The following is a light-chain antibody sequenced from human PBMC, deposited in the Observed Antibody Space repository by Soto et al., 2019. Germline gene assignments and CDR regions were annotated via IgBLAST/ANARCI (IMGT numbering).Light chain of an antibody. Sequence: IVLMQSPGTLSLSPGERATLSCRASRSLSSDYLAWYQQKPGQAPRLLFYHASSRATGIPDRFSGSGSETDFTLTISRLEPEDFALYYCQQYGTSPITFGQGTRLEIK. CDR3: QQYGTSPIT. CDR1: RSLSSDY. V-gene: IGKV3-20*01. J-gene: IGKJ5*01. CDR2: HAS.